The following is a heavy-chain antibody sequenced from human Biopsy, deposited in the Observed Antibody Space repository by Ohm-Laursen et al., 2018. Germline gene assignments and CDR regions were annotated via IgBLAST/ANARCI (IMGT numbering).Heavy chain of an antibody. D-gene: IGHD1/OR15-1a*01. V-gene: IGHV3-48*01. CDR1: GFSFSSYS. CDR3: VRGWWNRSSLFLDH. Sequence: SLRLSCAASGFSFSSYSMNWARQAPGKGLEWVSYTDTTSGTKFYADSVKGRFTISRDNAKISLYLQMTSLRAEDTAVYFCVRGWWNRSSLFLDHWGQGSLVTVSS. CDR2: TDTTSGTK. J-gene: IGHJ4*02.